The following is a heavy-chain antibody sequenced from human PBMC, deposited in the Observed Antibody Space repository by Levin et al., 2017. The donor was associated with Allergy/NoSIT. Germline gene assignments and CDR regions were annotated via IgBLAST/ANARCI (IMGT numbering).Heavy chain of an antibody. CDR1: GFTFSNAW. D-gene: IGHD5/OR15-5a*01. CDR2: IKSKTDGGTT. CDR3: TTVQFDVVYFSDY. J-gene: IGHJ4*02. V-gene: IGHV3-15*01. Sequence: PGGSLRLSCAASGFTFSNAWMSWVRQAPGKGLEWVGRIKSKTDGGTTDYAAPVKGRFTISRDDSKNTLYLQMNSLKTEDTAVYYCTTVQFDVVYFSDYWGQGTLVTVSS.